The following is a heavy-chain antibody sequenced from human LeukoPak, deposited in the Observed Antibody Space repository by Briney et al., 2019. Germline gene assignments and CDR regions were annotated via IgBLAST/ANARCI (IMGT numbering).Heavy chain of an antibody. D-gene: IGHD3-10*01. J-gene: IGHJ4*02. CDR2: IKQDGSEK. Sequence: PGGSLRLSCAASGFTFSSYWMSWVRQAPGKGLEWVANIKQDGSEKYYVDSVKGRFTISRDNAKNSLYLQMNSLRAEDTAVYYCARRGVGEYYYGSGNYYLDYWGQGTLVTVSS. CDR3: ARRGVGEYYYGSGNYYLDY. V-gene: IGHV3-7*01. CDR1: GFTFSSYW.